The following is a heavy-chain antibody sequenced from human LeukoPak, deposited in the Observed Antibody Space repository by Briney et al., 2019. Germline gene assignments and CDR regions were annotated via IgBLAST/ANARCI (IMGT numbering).Heavy chain of an antibody. CDR1: DSRFTSYW. V-gene: IGHV5-51*01. CDR2: IYPGDSDT. J-gene: IGHJ4*02. CDR3: ARPLNAGGVMTTVSY. Sequence: GESLKISCKLSDSRFTSYWIGWVRQMPGKGLEWMGIIYPGDSDTRYSPSFQGQFTISADKSISTAYLQWSSLKASDTAMYYCARPLNAGGVMTTVSYWGQGTLVTVSS. D-gene: IGHD4-11*01.